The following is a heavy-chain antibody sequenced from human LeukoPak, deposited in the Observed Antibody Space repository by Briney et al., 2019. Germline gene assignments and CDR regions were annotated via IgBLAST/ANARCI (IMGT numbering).Heavy chain of an antibody. D-gene: IGHD2-8*01. V-gene: IGHV3-23*01. J-gene: IGHJ4*02. Sequence: GGSPRLSCAASGFTFSSYAVSWVRQAPGKGLEWVSSISGSGGSTYSADSVKGRFTTSRDNSKNTLYLPMNSLRAEDTALYYCAKDRSCTNDICHGDFDYWGQGTLVTVSS. CDR1: GFTFSSYA. CDR3: AKDRSCTNDICHGDFDY. CDR2: ISGSGGST.